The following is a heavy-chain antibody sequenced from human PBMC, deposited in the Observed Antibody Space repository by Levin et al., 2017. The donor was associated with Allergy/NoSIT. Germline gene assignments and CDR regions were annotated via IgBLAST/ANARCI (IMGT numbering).Heavy chain of an antibody. D-gene: IGHD1-26*01. CDR1: GFTFSSYA. J-gene: IGHJ4*02. V-gene: IGHV3-23*01. CDR3: AKGGALGY. CDR2: ISGSGGST. Sequence: LSLTCAASGFTFSSYAMSWVRPAPGKGLEWVSAISGSGGSTYYADSVKGRFTISRDNSKNTLYLQMNSLRAEDTAVYYCAKGGALGYWGQGTLVTVSS.